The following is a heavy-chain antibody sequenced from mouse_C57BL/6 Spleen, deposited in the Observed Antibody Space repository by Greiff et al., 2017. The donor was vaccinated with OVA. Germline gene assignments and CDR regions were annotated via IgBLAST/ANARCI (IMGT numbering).Heavy chain of an antibody. Sequence: EVKLMESEGGLVQPGSSMKLSCTASGFTFSDYYMAWVRQVPEKGLEWVANINYDGSSTYYLDSLKSRFIISRDNAKNILYLQMSSLKSEDTATYYCAREVSSSHWYFDVWGTGTTVTVSS. V-gene: IGHV5-16*01. CDR3: AREVSSSHWYFDV. CDR2: INYDGSST. J-gene: IGHJ1*03. CDR1: GFTFSDYY. D-gene: IGHD1-1*01.